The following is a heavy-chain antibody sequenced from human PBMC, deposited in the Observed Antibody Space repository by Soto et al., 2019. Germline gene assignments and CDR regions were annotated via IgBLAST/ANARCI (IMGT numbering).Heavy chain of an antibody. D-gene: IGHD3-10*01. CDR2: IYPGDSDT. CDR3: ARIGAYYGPGSYPYYGLDV. V-gene: IGHV5-51*01. J-gene: IGHJ6*02. Sequence: PGESLKISCKGSGYSFTTYGIGGGGQRPGKGLGWMGIIYPGDSDTRYSPSFQGQVTISADKSISTAYLQWSSLKASDTAMYYCARIGAYYGPGSYPYYGLDVWGQGTTVTVSS. CDR1: GYSFTTYG.